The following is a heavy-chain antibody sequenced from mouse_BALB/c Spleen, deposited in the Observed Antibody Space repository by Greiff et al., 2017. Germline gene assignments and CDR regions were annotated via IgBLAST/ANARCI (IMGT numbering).Heavy chain of an antibody. V-gene: IGHV5-4*02. D-gene: IGHD1-2*01. J-gene: IGHJ4*01. CDR3: ARDAGTLLRLRGAMDY. CDR1: GFTFSDYY. CDR2: ISDGGSYT. Sequence: DVKLVESGGGLVKPGGSLKLSCAASGFTFSDYYMYWVRQTPEKRLEWVATISDGGSYTYYPDSVKGRFTISRDNAKNNLYLQMSSLKSEDTAMYYCARDAGTLLRLRGAMDYWGQGTSVTVSS.